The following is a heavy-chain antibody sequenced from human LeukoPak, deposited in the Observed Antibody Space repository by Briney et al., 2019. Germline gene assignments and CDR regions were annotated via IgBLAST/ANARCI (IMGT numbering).Heavy chain of an antibody. Sequence: SETLSLTYTVSGGSISSSSYYWGWIRQPPGKGLEWIGSIYYSGSTYYNPSLKSRVTISVDTSKNRFSLKLSSVTAADTAVYYCAREVWQWLVPGNWFDPWGQGTLVTVSS. V-gene: IGHV4-39*07. J-gene: IGHJ5*02. CDR3: AREVWQWLVPGNWFDP. CDR2: IYYSGST. D-gene: IGHD6-19*01. CDR1: GGSISSSSYY.